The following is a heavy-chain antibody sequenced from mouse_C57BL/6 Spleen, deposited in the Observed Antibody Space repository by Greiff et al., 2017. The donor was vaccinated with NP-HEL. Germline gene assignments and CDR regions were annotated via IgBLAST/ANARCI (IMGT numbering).Heavy chain of an antibody. J-gene: IGHJ1*03. CDR1: GFTFSSYG. D-gene: IGHD1-1*01. CDR2: ISSGGSYT. CDR3: AREDQRYGSSYRYFDV. V-gene: IGHV5-6*01. Sequence: EVKLVESGGDLVKPGGSLKLSCAASGFTFSSYGMSWVRQTPDKRLEWVATISSGGSYTYYPDSVKGRFTISRDNAKNTLYLQMSSLKSEDTAMNYCAREDQRYGSSYRYFDVWGTGTTVTVSS.